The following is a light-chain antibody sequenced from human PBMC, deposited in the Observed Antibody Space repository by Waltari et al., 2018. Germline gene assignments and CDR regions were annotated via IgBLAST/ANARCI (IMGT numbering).Light chain of an antibody. CDR3: QHYVRLPAT. Sequence: EIMLTQSPGTLSLSPGDRATLSCKASQSIVKYLAWYQQKPGQPPRLLIYHTSIRATGIPDRFSGSGSETDVSLTISRLEPEDFAVYYCQHYVRLPATFGQGTNVEIK. CDR2: HTS. V-gene: IGKV3-20*01. CDR1: QSIVKY. J-gene: IGKJ1*01.